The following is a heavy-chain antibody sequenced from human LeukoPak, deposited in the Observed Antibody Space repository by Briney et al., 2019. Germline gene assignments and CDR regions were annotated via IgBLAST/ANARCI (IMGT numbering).Heavy chain of an antibody. Sequence: PSETLSLTCTVSGGSISSSSYYWGWIRQPPGKGLEWIGSIYYSGSTYYNPSLKSRVTISVDTSKNQFSLKLSSVTAADTAVYYCAGLYGDYVHSAFDIWGQGTMVTVSS. V-gene: IGHV4-39*01. D-gene: IGHD4-17*01. CDR1: GGSISSSSYY. J-gene: IGHJ3*02. CDR3: AGLYGDYVHSAFDI. CDR2: IYYSGST.